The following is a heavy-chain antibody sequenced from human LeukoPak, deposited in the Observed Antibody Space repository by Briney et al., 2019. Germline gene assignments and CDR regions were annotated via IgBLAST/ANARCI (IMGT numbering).Heavy chain of an antibody. J-gene: IGHJ5*02. CDR3: ARSWGSAVTFSWFDP. CDR2: IWYDGTNK. CDR1: GFTFSSYG. D-gene: IGHD7-27*01. V-gene: IGHV3-33*01. Sequence: GGSLRLSCAASGFTFSSYGMYWVRQAPGKGLEGVAVIWYDGTNKYYADSVKGRFTISRDNSKNTLYLQINSLRAEDTAVYYCARSWGSAVTFSWFDPWGQGTLVTVSS.